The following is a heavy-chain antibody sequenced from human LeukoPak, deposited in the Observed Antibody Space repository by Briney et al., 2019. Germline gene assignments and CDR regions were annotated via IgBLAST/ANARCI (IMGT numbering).Heavy chain of an antibody. CDR3: TREYGDDNWFDP. D-gene: IGHD4-17*01. J-gene: IGHJ5*02. CDR2: IYYSGST. Sequence: SETLSLTCTVSGGSISSSFNYWAWIRQPPGKGLEWIGYIYYSGSTYYNPSLKSRVIISVDTSKNQFSLKLSSVTAADTAVYYCTREYGDDNWFDPWGQGTLVTVSS. V-gene: IGHV4-30-4*08. CDR1: GGSISSSFNY.